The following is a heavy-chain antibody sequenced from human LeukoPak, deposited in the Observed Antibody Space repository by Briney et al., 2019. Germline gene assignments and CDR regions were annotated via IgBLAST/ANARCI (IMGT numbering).Heavy chain of an antibody. J-gene: IGHJ5*02. CDR2: INADNVNT. V-gene: IGHV1-3*03. CDR3: AREALSADIVHQKFNWFDP. Sequence: GASVKVSCKASGYTFSNYAIHWAGQAPGQTLEWMGLINADNVNTKYSQEFKGRVNITRDTSANTTYMELSSLKSEDMAVYYCAREALSADIVHQKFNWFDPWGQGTLVTVSS. CDR1: GYTFSNYA. D-gene: IGHD2-15*01.